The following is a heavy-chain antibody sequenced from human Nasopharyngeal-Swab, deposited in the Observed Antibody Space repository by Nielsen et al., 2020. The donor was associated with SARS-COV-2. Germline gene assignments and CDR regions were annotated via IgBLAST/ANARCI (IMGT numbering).Heavy chain of an antibody. V-gene: IGHV3-53*01. J-gene: IGHJ4*02. CDR2: IYSAGQT. CDR3: ARGVGVDDCWSGRFDY. Sequence: GGSLRLSCAASGFTVSGNFMTWVRQAPGKGLEWVSVIYSAGQTNYADSVKGRFTISRDNSKNTLYLQMNSLRAEDTAVYYCARGVGVDDCWSGRFDYWGQGTLVTVSS. D-gene: IGHD3-3*01. CDR1: GFTVSGNF.